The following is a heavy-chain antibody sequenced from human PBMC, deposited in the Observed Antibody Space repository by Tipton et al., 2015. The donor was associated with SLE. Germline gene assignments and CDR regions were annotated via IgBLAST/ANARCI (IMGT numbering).Heavy chain of an antibody. CDR3: ARDTSLYYYCFDP. J-gene: IGHJ5*02. V-gene: IGHV4-59*11. CDR1: GASISSQY. D-gene: IGHD2/OR15-2a*01. CDR2: IYYTGST. Sequence: TLSLTCTVSGASISSQYWNWIRQPPGKGLEWIGYIYYTGSTRYNPSLKSRVTISVDMSKNQFSLNLRSVTAADTAVYYCARDTSLYYYCFDPWGQGTLVTVSS.